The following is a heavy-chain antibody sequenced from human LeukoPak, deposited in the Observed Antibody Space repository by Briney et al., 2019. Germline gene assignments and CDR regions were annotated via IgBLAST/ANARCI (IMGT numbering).Heavy chain of an antibody. CDR3: ARAPVVPAAMRGRYYYYYMDV. CDR1: GYTFTGYY. CDR2: INPNSGGT. V-gene: IGHV1-2*02. D-gene: IGHD2-2*01. J-gene: IGHJ6*03. Sequence: ASVKVSCKASGYTFTGYYMHWVRQAPGQGLEWMGWINPNSGGTNYAQKFQGRVTMTRDTSISTAYMELSRLRSDDTAVYYCARAPVVPAAMRGRYYYYYMDVWGKGTTVTVSS.